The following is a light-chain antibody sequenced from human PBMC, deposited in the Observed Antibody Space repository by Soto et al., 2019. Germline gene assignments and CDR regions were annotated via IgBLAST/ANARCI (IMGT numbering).Light chain of an antibody. J-gene: IGKJ2*01. CDR1: QSVSSSY. V-gene: IGKV3-20*01. Sequence: EIVLTQSPDTLSLSPGERATLSCRASQSVSSSYLAWYQKKPGQAPRLLIYDASSRATGIPDRFSGNGSGTDFTLTISRLEPEDFAVYYCQQFGTSPTFGQGTKLEIK. CDR2: DAS. CDR3: QQFGTSPT.